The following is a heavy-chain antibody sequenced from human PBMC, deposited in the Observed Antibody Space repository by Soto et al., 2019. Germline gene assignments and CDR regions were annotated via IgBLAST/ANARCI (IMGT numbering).Heavy chain of an antibody. CDR2: IAYDGSNR. Sequence: QVQLVESGGGVVQPGRSLRLSCAASGFSISRSAMHWVRPAPGKGLEWVAVIAYDGSNRWNADSAKGRFTISRDNSKNTVYLQMSSLRGEDTAVYYGARDLQAGTDSVNGFAPWGQGTVVTVSS. V-gene: IGHV3-30*04. CDR1: GFSISRSA. J-gene: IGHJ5*02. CDR3: ARDLQAGTDSVNGFAP. D-gene: IGHD5-18*01.